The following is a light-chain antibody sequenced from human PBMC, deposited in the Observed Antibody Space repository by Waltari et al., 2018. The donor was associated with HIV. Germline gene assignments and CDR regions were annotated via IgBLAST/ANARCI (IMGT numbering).Light chain of an antibody. Sequence: DIQMTQSPASLSASVGDRVTITCRASQSVSTYLNWYQHKPGKAPKLLIYAASSLQSGVPSRFCGSGSGTDFTFTISSLQPEDFATYYCQQSYSTPQWTFGQGTKVEIK. V-gene: IGKV1-39*01. CDR2: AAS. CDR1: QSVSTY. CDR3: QQSYSTPQWT. J-gene: IGKJ1*01.